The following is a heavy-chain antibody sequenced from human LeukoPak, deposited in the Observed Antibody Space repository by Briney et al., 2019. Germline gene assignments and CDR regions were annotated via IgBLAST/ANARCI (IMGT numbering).Heavy chain of an antibody. V-gene: IGHV3-53*01. CDR1: GFTVSSNY. D-gene: IGHD2-15*01. CDR3: ARDRVVPGYVWYFDL. J-gene: IGHJ2*01. Sequence: GGSLRLSCAASGFTVSSNYMSWVRQAPGKGLEWVSVIYSGGSTYYADSVKARFTISRDNSKNTLYLQMNSLRAEDTAVYYCARDRVVPGYVWYFDLWGRGTLVTVSS. CDR2: IYSGGST.